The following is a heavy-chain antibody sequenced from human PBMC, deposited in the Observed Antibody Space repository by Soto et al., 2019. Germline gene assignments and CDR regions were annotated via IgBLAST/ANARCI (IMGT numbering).Heavy chain of an antibody. D-gene: IGHD3-10*01. Sequence: QVQLVQSGTEVKKPGSSVKVSCKASGDTFSFYTINWVRQAPGLGLEWVGRINPIVSMSNYAQKFQGRVSRTADKSTSTPYMELRSLRSDDTAMYFCAASYGSGYRAFDYWGQGALVIVSS. J-gene: IGHJ4*02. CDR3: AASYGSGYRAFDY. CDR1: GDTFSFYT. CDR2: INPIVSMS. V-gene: IGHV1-69*02.